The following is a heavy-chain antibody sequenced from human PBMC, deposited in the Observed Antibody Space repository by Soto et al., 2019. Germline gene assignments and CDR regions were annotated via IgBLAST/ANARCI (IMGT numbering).Heavy chain of an antibody. D-gene: IGHD3-9*01. Sequence: XGSLRLSCAASGFTFSSYAMHWVRQAPGKGLDWVAVISYDGSNKYYADSVKGRFTISRDNSKNTLYLQMNSLRAEDTAVYYCARDWVRYFDWLSPYYGMDVWGQGTTVTVSS. CDR3: ARDWVRYFDWLSPYYGMDV. J-gene: IGHJ6*02. CDR2: ISYDGSNK. V-gene: IGHV3-30-3*01. CDR1: GFTFSSYA.